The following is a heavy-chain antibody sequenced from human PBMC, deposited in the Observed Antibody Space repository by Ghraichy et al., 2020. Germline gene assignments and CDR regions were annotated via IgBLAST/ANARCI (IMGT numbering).Heavy chain of an antibody. V-gene: IGHV4-34*01. D-gene: IGHD6-19*01. Sequence: SETLSLTCAVYGGSFSGYYWSWIRQPPGKGLEWIGEINHSGSTNYNPSLKSRVTISVDTSKNQFSLKLSSVTAADTAVYYCARDNKGAGTRWGQGTLVTVSS. CDR2: INHSGST. CDR1: GGSFSGYY. J-gene: IGHJ4*02. CDR3: ARDNKGAGTR.